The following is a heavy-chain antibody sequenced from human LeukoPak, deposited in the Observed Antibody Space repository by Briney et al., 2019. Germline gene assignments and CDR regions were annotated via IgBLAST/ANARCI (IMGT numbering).Heavy chain of an antibody. J-gene: IGHJ6*03. V-gene: IGHV4-34*01. CDR2: INHSGST. D-gene: IGHD4-11*01. CDR3: AGTVTAIVYYYYYMDV. CDR1: GGSFSGYY. Sequence: SETLSLTCAVYGGSFSGYYWSWIRQPPGKGLEWIGEINHSGSTNYNPSLKSRVTIPVDTSKNQFSLKLSSVTAADTAVYYCAGTVTAIVYYYYYMDVWGKGTTVTVSS.